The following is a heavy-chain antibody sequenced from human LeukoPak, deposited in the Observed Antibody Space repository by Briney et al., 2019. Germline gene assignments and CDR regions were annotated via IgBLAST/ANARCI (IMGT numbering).Heavy chain of an antibody. V-gene: IGHV4-38-2*01. D-gene: IGHD1-26*01. CDR3: ARAVILGAGDAFDI. CDR1: GYSISSGYY. CDR2: IYHSGST. Sequence: SETLSLTCAVSGYSISSGYYWGWIRQPPGKGLEWIGSIYHSGSTYYNPSLKSRVTISVDTSKNQFSLKLSSVTAADTAVYYCARAVILGAGDAFDIWGQGTMVTVSS. J-gene: IGHJ3*02.